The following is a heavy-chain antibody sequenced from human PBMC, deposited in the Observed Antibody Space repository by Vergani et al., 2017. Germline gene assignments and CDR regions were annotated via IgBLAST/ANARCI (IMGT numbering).Heavy chain of an antibody. Sequence: QVQLVESGGGVVQPGRSLRLSCAASGFTFSSYGMHWVRQAPGKGLEWVAVIWYDGSNKYYADSGKGRFTISRDNSKNTLYLQRNSRRAEDMAVYFCARGVGTYCYSMYGWGKGTTVTVSS. CDR1: GFTFSSYG. V-gene: IGHV3-33*01. CDR2: IWYDGSNK. J-gene: IGHJ6*03. CDR3: ARGVGTYCYSMYG. D-gene: IGHD2-15*01.